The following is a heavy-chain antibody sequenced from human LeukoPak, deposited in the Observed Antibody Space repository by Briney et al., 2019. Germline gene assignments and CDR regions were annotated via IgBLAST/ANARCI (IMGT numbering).Heavy chain of an antibody. D-gene: IGHD3-9*01. CDR2: IYHSGST. Sequence: PSETLSLTCTVSGYSISSGYYWGWIRQPPGKGLEWIGSIYHSGSTYYNPSLKSRVTISVDTSKNQFSLKLSSVTAADTAVYYCARVGSYDILTGYISPYYFDYWGQGTLVTVSS. J-gene: IGHJ4*02. V-gene: IGHV4-38-2*02. CDR1: GYSISSGYY. CDR3: ARVGSYDILTGYISPYYFDY.